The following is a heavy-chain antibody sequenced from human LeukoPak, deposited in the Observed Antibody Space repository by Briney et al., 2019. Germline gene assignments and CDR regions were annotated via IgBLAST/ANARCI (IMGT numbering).Heavy chain of an antibody. Sequence: GGSLRLSCAASGFTFSSYWLHWVRQAPGEGLVWVSQINPDGTIATYADSVKGRFTISRDNSKNTLYLQINSLNAEDTAVYYCARGCSATRCPADSWGQGSLVTVSS. CDR2: INPDGTIA. J-gene: IGHJ4*02. V-gene: IGHV3-74*01. CDR1: GFTFSSYW. CDR3: ARGCSATRCPADS. D-gene: IGHD2-15*01.